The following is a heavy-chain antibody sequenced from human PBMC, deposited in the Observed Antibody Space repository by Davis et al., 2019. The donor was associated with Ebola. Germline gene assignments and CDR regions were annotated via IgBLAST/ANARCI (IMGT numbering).Heavy chain of an antibody. CDR2: IYYSGST. Sequence: PSETLSLTCTVSGGSISSGGYYWSWIRQHPGKGLEWIGYIYYSGSTYYNPSLKSRVTISVDTSKNQFSLKLSSVTAADTAVYYCARSIVVVPAAGGYFDYWGQGTLVTVSS. CDR3: ARSIVVVPAAGGYFDY. CDR1: GGSISSGGYY. D-gene: IGHD2-2*01. V-gene: IGHV4-31*03. J-gene: IGHJ4*02.